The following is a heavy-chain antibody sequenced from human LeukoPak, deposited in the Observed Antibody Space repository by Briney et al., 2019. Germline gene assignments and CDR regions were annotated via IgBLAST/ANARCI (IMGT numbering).Heavy chain of an antibody. J-gene: IGHJ4*02. Sequence: ASVKVSCKASGNTFTTYDINWVRQATGQGLEWMGWMNPNSGNTGYAQKFQGRVTITRNTSISTAYMELSSLRSEDTAVYYCVRGARSKDYTDYDGSRLDYWGQGTLVNVSS. CDR3: VRGARSKDYTDYDGSRLDY. CDR2: MNPNSGNT. CDR1: GNTFTTYD. D-gene: IGHD5-12*01. V-gene: IGHV1-8*03.